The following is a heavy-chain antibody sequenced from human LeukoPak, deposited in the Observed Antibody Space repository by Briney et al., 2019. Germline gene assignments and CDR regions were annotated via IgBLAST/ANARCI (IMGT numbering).Heavy chain of an antibody. Sequence: SSETLSLTCTVSGXSISSYYGSWIRQPPGKGREWIGYIYYSGSTNYNPSLKSRVTISVDTSKNQFSLKLSSVTAADTAVYYCARGERNAFGYYYYGMDVWGQGTTVTVSS. D-gene: IGHD1-1*01. CDR3: ARGERNAFGYYYYGMDV. V-gene: IGHV4-59*01. CDR2: IYYSGST. CDR1: GXSISSYY. J-gene: IGHJ6*02.